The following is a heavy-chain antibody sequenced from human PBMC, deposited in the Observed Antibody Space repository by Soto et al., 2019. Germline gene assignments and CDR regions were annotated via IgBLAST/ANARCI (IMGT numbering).Heavy chain of an antibody. Sequence: QVQLQESGPGLVKPSETLSLTCTGSGGSISSYYWSWIRQPPGKGLEWIGYIYYSGSTHYNPSLKRRVTIPVDTSKNQFSLKLSSVTAADTAVYYCARAPGSPYFDYWGQGTLVTVSS. CDR1: GGSISSYY. J-gene: IGHJ4*02. CDR3: ARAPGSPYFDY. CDR2: IYYSGST. V-gene: IGHV4-59*01.